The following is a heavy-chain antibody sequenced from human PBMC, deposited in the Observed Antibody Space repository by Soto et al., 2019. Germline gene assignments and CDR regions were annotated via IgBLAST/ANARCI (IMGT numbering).Heavy chain of an antibody. CDR2: IKQDGSEK. V-gene: IGHV3-7*05. CDR3: ASQSAVTTRRNYYGMDV. D-gene: IGHD4-17*01. CDR1: GFTFSSYW. Sequence: GGSLRLSCAASGFTFSSYWMSWVRQAPGKGLEWVANIKQDGSEKYYVDSVKGRFTISRDNAKNSLYLQMNSLRAEDTAVYYCASQSAVTTRRNYYGMDVWGQGTTVTVSS. J-gene: IGHJ6*02.